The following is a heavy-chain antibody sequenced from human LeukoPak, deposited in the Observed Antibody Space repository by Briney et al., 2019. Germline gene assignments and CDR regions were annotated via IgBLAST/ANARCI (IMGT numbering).Heavy chain of an antibody. CDR2: INSDGSST. D-gene: IGHD4-4*01. J-gene: IGHJ4*02. CDR3: AREPSAYSNYNY. V-gene: IGHV3-74*01. CDR1: AFTFSSYW. Sequence: GGSLRLSCAGSAFTFSSYWMHWVRQAPGKGLVWVSRINSDGSSTSYADSVKGRFTISRDNAKNTLYLQMNSLRAEDTAVYYCAREPSAYSNYNYWGQGTLVTVSS.